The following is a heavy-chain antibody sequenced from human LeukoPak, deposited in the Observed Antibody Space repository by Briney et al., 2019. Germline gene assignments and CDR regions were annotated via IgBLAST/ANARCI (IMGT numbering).Heavy chain of an antibody. CDR3: ARDGSRDGYNFDY. D-gene: IGHD5-24*01. CDR1: GFTFSSYS. J-gene: IGHJ4*02. Sequence: GGSLRLSCAASGFTFSSYSMNWVRQDPGKGLEWVSSISSSSSYIYYADSVKGRFTISRDNAKNSLYLQMNSLRAEDTAVYYCARDGSRDGYNFDYWGQGTLVTVSS. CDR2: ISSSSSYI. V-gene: IGHV3-21*01.